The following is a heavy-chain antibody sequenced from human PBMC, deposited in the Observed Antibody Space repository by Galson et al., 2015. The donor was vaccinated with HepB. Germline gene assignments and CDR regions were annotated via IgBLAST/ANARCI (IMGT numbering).Heavy chain of an antibody. V-gene: IGHV2-5*02. J-gene: IGHJ4*02. CDR1: GFSLSTSEVG. D-gene: IGHD3-22*01. Sequence: PALVKPTQALTLTCTFFGFSLSTSEVGVGWIRQPPGKALELLAVIYWDDDKRFSPSLKSRLTITKDTSKKQVVLRMTNMDPVDTATYYRAYSYDSSAYWFAYWGQGILVTVSS. CDR3: AYSYDSSAYWFAY. CDR2: IYWDDDK.